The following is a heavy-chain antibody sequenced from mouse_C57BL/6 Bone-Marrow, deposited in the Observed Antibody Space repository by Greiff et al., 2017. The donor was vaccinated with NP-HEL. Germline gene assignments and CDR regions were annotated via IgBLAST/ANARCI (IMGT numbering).Heavy chain of an antibody. J-gene: IGHJ1*03. V-gene: IGHV5-4*01. Sequence: EVKLVESGGGLVKPGGSLKLSCAASGFTFSSYAMSWVRQTPEKRLEWVATISDGGSYTYYPDNVKGRFTISRDNAKNNLYLQMSHLKSEDTAMYYCARDSLVFDVWGTGTTVTVSS. CDR1: GFTFSSYA. CDR3: ARDSLVFDV. CDR2: ISDGGSYT.